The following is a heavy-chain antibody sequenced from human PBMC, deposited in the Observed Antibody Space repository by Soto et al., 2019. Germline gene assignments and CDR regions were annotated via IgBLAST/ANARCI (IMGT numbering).Heavy chain of an antibody. V-gene: IGHV3-43D*03. D-gene: IGHD5-12*01. CDR3: SKPMGGYNYYFDY. J-gene: IGHJ4*02. CDR1: GFTFDDYA. Sequence: GGSLRLSCAASGFTFDDYAMHWVRQAPGKGLEWVSLISWGGGSTYYADSVKGRFTISRDNSKNSLYLQMNSLRAEDAALYYCSKPMGGYNYYFDYWGQGTLVTVSS. CDR2: ISWGGGST.